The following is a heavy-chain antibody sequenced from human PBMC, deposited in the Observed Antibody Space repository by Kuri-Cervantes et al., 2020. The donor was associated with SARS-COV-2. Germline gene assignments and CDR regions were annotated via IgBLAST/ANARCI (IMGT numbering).Heavy chain of an antibody. CDR1: GFTFSSYW. Sequence: GESLKISCAASGFTFSSYWMHWVRQAPGKGLEWVSVIYSGGDTYYADSVKGRFTISGDNSRNTLFLQMNSLRAEDTATYFCAWSGSSDAFDFWGPGTMVTVSS. D-gene: IGHD3-3*01. CDR3: AWSGSSDAFDF. J-gene: IGHJ3*01. V-gene: IGHV3-53*01. CDR2: IYSGGDT.